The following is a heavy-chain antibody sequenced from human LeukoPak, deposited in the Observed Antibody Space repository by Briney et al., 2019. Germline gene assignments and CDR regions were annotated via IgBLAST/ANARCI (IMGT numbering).Heavy chain of an antibody. J-gene: IGHJ6*03. V-gene: IGHV4-38-2*02. D-gene: IGHD4-17*01. Sequence: PSETLSLTCTVSGYSISSGYYWGWIRQPPGKGLEWIGSIYHSGSTYYNPSLKSRDTISVDTSKNQFSLKLSSVTAADTAVYYCARDTYGDESGFYHYMDVWGKGTTVTVSS. CDR3: ARDTYGDESGFYHYMDV. CDR2: IYHSGST. CDR1: GYSISSGYY.